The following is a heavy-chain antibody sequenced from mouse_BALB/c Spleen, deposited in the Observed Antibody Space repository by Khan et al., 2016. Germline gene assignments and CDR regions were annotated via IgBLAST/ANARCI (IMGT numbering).Heavy chain of an antibody. J-gene: IGHJ2*01. D-gene: IGHD4-1*02. Sequence: VQLQQSGAELVQPGASVTLSCTASGFNIKGTYLNWVQQRPEQGLEWIGRIDPANSTFKFAPTFQDKSTITTDTYSNTTYLQLSEVTSADTAVYYWAGGNSPLDYWGQGTTLTVSS. V-gene: IGHV14-3*02. CDR2: IDPANSTF. CDR3: AGGNSPLDY. CDR1: GFNIKGTY.